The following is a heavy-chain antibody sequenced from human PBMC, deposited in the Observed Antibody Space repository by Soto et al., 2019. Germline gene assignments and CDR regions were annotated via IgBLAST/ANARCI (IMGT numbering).Heavy chain of an antibody. J-gene: IGHJ4*02. CDR1: GFTFSSYS. D-gene: IGHD5-12*01. CDR2: ISSSSSYI. CDR3: ARNLVATIPYFDY. Sequence: GGSLRLSCAASGFTFSSYSMNWVRQAPGKGLEWVSSISSSSSYIYYADSVKGRFTISRDNAKNSLYLQMNSLRAEDTAVYYCARNLVATIPYFDYWGQGTLVTVSS. V-gene: IGHV3-21*01.